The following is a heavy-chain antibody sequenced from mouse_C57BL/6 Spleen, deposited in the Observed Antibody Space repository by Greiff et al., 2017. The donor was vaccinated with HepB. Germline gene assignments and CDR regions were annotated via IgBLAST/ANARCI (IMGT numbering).Heavy chain of an antibody. CDR2: IYPGDGDT. CDR1: GYAFSSSW. V-gene: IGHV1-82*01. J-gene: IGHJ4*01. D-gene: IGHD2-10*02. Sequence: VQLQQSGPELVKPGASVKISCKASGYAFSSSWMNWVKQRPGKGLEWIGRIYPGDGDTNYNGKFKGKATLTADKSSSTAYMQLSSLTSEDSAVYFGARRDPRGVYYYAMDYWGQGTSVTVSS. CDR3: ARRDPRGVYYYAMDY.